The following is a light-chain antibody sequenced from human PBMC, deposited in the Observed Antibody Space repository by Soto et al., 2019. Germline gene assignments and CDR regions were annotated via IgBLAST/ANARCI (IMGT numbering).Light chain of an antibody. CDR1: QSVSSSY. CDR3: QQYGSPPGT. V-gene: IGKV3-20*01. CDR2: GAS. Sequence: EIVLTQSPGTLSLSPGERATLSCRASQSVSSSYVAWYQQKPGQAPRLLSDGASSRATGSPDMLSGSGSGTDFTLTISRLEPEDFAVYSCQQYGSPPGTFGQRTKV. J-gene: IGKJ1*01.